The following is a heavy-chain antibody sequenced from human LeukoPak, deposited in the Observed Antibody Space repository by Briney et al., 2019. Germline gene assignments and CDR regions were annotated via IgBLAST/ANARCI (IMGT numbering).Heavy chain of an antibody. Sequence: PGGSLRLSCAASGFTFSSYGMHWVRQAPGKGPEWVAVISYDGSNKYYADSVKGRFTISRDNSKNTLYLQMNSLRTEDTAVYYCATTVTFLFDYWGQGTLVTVSS. CDR3: ATTVTFLFDY. CDR2: ISYDGSNK. J-gene: IGHJ4*02. CDR1: GFTFSSYG. D-gene: IGHD4-17*01. V-gene: IGHV3-30*03.